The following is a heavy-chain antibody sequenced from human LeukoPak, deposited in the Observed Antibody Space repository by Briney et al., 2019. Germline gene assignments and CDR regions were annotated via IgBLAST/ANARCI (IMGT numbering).Heavy chain of an antibody. Sequence: ASVRVSCTASGYTFTSYDINWVRQAPGQGLEWMGWMNPNSGNTGYAQTFQGRVTMTRNTSISTAYMELSSLRSEDTAVYYCARGYSTSRKNRYWFDPWGQGTLVTVSS. V-gene: IGHV1-8*02. J-gene: IGHJ5*02. CDR1: GYTFTSYD. CDR3: ARGYSTSRKNRYWFDP. CDR2: MNPNSGNT. D-gene: IGHD2-2*01.